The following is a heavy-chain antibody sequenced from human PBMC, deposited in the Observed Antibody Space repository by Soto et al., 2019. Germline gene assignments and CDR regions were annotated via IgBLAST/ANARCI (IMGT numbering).Heavy chain of an antibody. CDR2: MCDSGSS. J-gene: IGHJ4*02. V-gene: IGHV4-59*12. D-gene: IGHD5-18*01. CDR3: ARAARGYSYFDY. CDR1: GGSISNYC. Sequence: SETLSLTCSVSGGSISNYCWSWIRQPPGKGPEWIGYMCDSGSSNYNPSLNSRVTISVDKSKNHFSLNLISVTAADTAVYYCARAARGYSYFDYWGQGTLVTVSS.